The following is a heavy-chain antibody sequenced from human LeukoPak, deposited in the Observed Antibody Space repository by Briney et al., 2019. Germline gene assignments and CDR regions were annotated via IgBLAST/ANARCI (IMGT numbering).Heavy chain of an antibody. J-gene: IGHJ4*02. D-gene: IGHD3-9*01. V-gene: IGHV3-23*01. Sequence: AGGSLRLSCAASGFTFSSYAMSWVRQAPGKGLEWVSAISGSGGSTYYADSVKGRFTISRDNSKNTLYLQMNSLRAEDTAVYYCAKLFKTYYDILTGYYPYFDYWGQGTLVTVSS. CDR1: GFTFSSYA. CDR2: ISGSGGST. CDR3: AKLFKTYYDILTGYYPYFDY.